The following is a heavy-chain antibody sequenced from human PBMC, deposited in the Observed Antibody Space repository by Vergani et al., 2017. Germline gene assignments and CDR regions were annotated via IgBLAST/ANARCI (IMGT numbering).Heavy chain of an antibody. Sequence: QVQLVESGGGVVQPGRSLRLSCAASGFTFSSYGMHWVRQAPGKGLEWVAVISYDGSNKYYADSVKGRFTISRDNSKNTLNLQMNSLRAEDTAVYYCAKFDDIGLVRAGEGYWGQGTLVTVSS. CDR3: AKFDDIGLVRAGEGY. CDR2: ISYDGSNK. CDR1: GFTFSSYG. J-gene: IGHJ4*02. D-gene: IGHD2-15*01. V-gene: IGHV3-30*18.